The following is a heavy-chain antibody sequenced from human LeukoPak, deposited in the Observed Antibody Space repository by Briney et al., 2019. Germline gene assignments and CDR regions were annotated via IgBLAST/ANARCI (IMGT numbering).Heavy chain of an antibody. V-gene: IGHV1-69*04. Sequence: VASVKVSCKASGGTFSSYAISWVRQAPGQGLEWMGRIIPIFGIANYAQKFQGRVTTTADKSTSTAYMELSSLRSEDTAVYYCATEVVVPAATSPGYWGQGTLVTVSS. CDR1: GGTFSSYA. J-gene: IGHJ4*02. CDR3: ATEVVVPAATSPGY. D-gene: IGHD2-2*01. CDR2: IIPIFGIA.